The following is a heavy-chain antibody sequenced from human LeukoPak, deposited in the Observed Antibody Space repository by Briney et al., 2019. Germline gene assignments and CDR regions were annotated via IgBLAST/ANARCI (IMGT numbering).Heavy chain of an antibody. D-gene: IGHD1-26*01. CDR2: INPTSGVT. CDR3: ARDLYSGTYGR. J-gene: IGHJ4*02. Sequence: GASVKVSCKASGYTFSDSYMHWGRHAPGQGLEWMGWINPTSGVTKYAEKFQGRVTMTRDTSIRTAYMEMSRLRSDDTALYYCARDLYSGTYGRWGQGTLVTVSS. CDR1: GYTFSDSY. V-gene: IGHV1-2*02.